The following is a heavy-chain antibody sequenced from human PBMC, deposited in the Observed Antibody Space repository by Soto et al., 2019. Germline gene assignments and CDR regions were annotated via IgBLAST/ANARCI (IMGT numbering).Heavy chain of an antibody. V-gene: IGHV1-3*05. D-gene: IGHD3-16*02. J-gene: IGHJ4*02. CDR3: TRSAISPYGGLIGPFDY. CDR1: GYTFTAYA. CDR2: INPANGNT. Sequence: QVQLAQSGAEERKPGASVKVSCEATGYTFTAYAMHWVRQAPGQRLERMGWINPANGNTEYSQKFQGRLTITSDTSATTVYMELNSLTSEDTAMYYCTRSAISPYGGLIGPFDYWGQGNLVTVSS.